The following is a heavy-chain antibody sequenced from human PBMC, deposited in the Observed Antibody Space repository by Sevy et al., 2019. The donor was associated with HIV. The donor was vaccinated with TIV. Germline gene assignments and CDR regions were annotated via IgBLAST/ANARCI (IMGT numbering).Heavy chain of an antibody. CDR2: ISGSGGST. Sequence: GGSLRLSCAASGFTFSSYAMSWVRQAPGRGLEWVSAISGSGGSTYYEDSVKGRFTISRDNSKNTLYLQMNSLRAEDTAVYYCAKQSFKSTGIAARGAFDYWGQRTLVTVSS. CDR1: GFTFSSYA. J-gene: IGHJ4*02. D-gene: IGHD6-6*01. CDR3: AKQSFKSTGIAARGAFDY. V-gene: IGHV3-23*01.